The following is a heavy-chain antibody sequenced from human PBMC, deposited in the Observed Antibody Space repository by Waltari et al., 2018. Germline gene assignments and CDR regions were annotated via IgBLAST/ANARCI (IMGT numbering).Heavy chain of an antibody. D-gene: IGHD6-6*01. CDR2: IYTSGST. CDR1: GGSISSGSYY. CDR3: ARYQSISAGFDP. V-gene: IGHV4-61*02. J-gene: IGHJ5*02. Sequence: QVQLQESGPGLVKPSQTLSLTCTVSGGSISSGSYYWSWIRQPAGKGLEWIGRIYTSGSTTYNPSLKSRVTISPDTSKNQFSLKLSSVTAADTAVYYCARYQSISAGFDPWGQGTLVIVSS.